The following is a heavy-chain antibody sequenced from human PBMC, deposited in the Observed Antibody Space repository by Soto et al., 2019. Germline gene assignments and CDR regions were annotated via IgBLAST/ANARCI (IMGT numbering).Heavy chain of an antibody. CDR2: MNPNSGNT. J-gene: IGHJ6*02. Sequence: ASVKVSCKASGYTFTSYDINWVRQATGQGLEWMGWMNPNSGNTGYAQKFQGSVTMTRNTSISTAYMELSSLRSEDTAVYYCAWTTVRYYYYGMDVWGQGTTVTVSS. CDR1: GYTFTSYD. CDR3: AWTTVRYYYYGMDV. V-gene: IGHV1-8*01. D-gene: IGHD4-17*01.